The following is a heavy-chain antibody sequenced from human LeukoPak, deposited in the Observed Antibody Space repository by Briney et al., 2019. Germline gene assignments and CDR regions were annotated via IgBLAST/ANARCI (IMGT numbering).Heavy chain of an antibody. V-gene: IGHV3-7*01. J-gene: IGHJ5*01. CDR2: IKGDGGEK. D-gene: IGHD6-13*01. Sequence: GSLRLSCAASGFTFSSYWMTWVRQAPGKGLEGVANIKGDGGEKYYVHSVKGRFTISRDNAKDSLYLQMDSLRAEDTALYYCASERPSSSWYDFWGQGTLVTVSS. CDR3: ASERPSSSWYDF. CDR1: GFTFSSYW.